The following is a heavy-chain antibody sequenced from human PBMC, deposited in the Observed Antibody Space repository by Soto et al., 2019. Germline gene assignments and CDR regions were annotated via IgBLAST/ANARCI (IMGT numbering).Heavy chain of an antibody. CDR3: ARIDHDSSGYDYEY. CDR1: GTSISSYY. CDR2: TYYSGIS. D-gene: IGHD3-22*01. V-gene: IGHV4-59*01. Sequence: SETLSLTCTVSGTSISSYYWSLIRQPPGKGLEWIGYTYYSGISNYSPSLKSRVTMSVDTSKNQFSLKLSSVTAADTAVYYCARIDHDSSGYDYEYWGQGTLVTVSS. J-gene: IGHJ4*02.